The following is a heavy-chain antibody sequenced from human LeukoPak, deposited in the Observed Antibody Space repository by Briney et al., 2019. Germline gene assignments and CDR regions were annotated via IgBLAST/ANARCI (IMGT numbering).Heavy chain of an antibody. Sequence: PGGSLRLSCAASGFSFSNYWMHWVRQAPGKGLVWVSRINSDGSSTRYADFVKGRFTISRDNAKNTMYLQMNSLRAEDTAVYYCAKGRARFGEFDYWGQGTLVTVSS. D-gene: IGHD3-10*01. J-gene: IGHJ4*02. CDR3: AKGRARFGEFDY. CDR1: GFSFSNYW. CDR2: INSDGSST. V-gene: IGHV3-74*01.